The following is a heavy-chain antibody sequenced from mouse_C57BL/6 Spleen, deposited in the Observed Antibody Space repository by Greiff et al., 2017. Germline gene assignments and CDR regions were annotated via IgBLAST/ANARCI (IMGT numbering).Heavy chain of an antibody. D-gene: IGHD1-1*01. J-gene: IGHJ4*01. Sequence: EVKVVESEGGLVQPGSSMKLSCTASGFTFSDYYMAWVRQVPEKGLEWVANINYDGSSTYYLDSLKSRFIISRDNAKNILYLQMSSLKSEDTATYYCAREGYYGRIYAMDYWGQGTSVTVSS. V-gene: IGHV5-16*01. CDR3: AREGYYGRIYAMDY. CDR2: INYDGSST. CDR1: GFTFSDYY.